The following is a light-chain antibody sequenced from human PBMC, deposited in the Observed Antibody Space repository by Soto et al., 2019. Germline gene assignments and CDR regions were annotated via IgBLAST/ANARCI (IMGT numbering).Light chain of an antibody. V-gene: IGKV3-15*01. CDR1: QSVSSN. Sequence: EIVMTQSPATLSVSPGERATLSCRASQSVSSNLAWYQQKPGQAPRLLIYGASTRATGIPARFSGSGSGTEFTLTISSLQSEDFAVYYCQQYNNWPPCTFGGGTKVEIK. CDR2: GAS. J-gene: IGKJ4*01. CDR3: QQYNNWPPCT.